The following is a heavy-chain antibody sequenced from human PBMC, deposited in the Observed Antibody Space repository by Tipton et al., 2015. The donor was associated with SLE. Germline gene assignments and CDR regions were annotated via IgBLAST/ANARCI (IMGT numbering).Heavy chain of an antibody. Sequence: TLSLTCTVSGYSISSGYYWGWIWQPPGKGLEWIGSIYHSGSTYYNPSLKSRVTISVDTSKNQFSLKLSSVTAADTAVYYCARGLGVVVAVAFDIWGQGTMVTVSS. CDR3: ARGLGVVVAVAFDI. CDR1: GYSISSGYY. CDR2: IYHSGST. V-gene: IGHV4-38-2*02. D-gene: IGHD2-15*01. J-gene: IGHJ3*02.